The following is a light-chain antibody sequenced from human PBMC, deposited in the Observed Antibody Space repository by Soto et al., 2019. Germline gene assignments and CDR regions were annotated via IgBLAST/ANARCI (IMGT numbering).Light chain of an antibody. CDR1: QSVGTR. Sequence: ILLTQSPDTLSLSPGEIDSLSFMAAQSVGTRLAWYQHKTGQAPRLLISGASSRATGIPDRFTGSGSETSFTLTISRLEPEDFTLYYCQHYQSGHPITFGQGTRLEIK. J-gene: IGKJ5*01. CDR2: GAS. V-gene: IGKV3-20*01. CDR3: QHYQSGHPIT.